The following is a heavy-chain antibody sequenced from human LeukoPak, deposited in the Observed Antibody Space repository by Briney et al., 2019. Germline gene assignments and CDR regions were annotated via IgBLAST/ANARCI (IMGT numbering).Heavy chain of an antibody. J-gene: IGHJ4*02. Sequence: GGSLRLSCAASGFSISNYWMSWVRQAPGKGLEWVSVIYSGGSTYYADSVKGRFTISRDNSKNTLYLQMNSLRAEDTAVYYCAREFSGWYHYFDYWGQGTLVTVSS. CDR1: GFSISNYW. CDR2: IYSGGST. D-gene: IGHD6-19*01. CDR3: AREFSGWYHYFDY. V-gene: IGHV3-53*01.